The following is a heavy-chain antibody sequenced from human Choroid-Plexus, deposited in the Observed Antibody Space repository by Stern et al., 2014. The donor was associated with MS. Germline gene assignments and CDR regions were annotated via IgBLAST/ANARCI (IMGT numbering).Heavy chain of an antibody. J-gene: IGHJ5*02. CDR2: VSYDGSNK. CDR3: AKDRQYLTYFFDH. V-gene: IGHV3-30*18. D-gene: IGHD2/OR15-2a*01. CDR1: GFTLGSCA. Sequence: VQLVESGGGVVQPGRPLRLSCVASGFTLGSCAMHWVRQAPGKGLAWVAGVSYDGSNKYYADSVKGRFTISRDNCQNTLYMQMSSLRPEDTAVYYCAKDRQYLTYFFDHWGQGSLVTVSS.